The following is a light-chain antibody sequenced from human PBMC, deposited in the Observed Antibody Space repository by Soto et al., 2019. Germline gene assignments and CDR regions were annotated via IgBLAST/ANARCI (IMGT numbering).Light chain of an antibody. CDR1: SSNIGSNT. V-gene: IGLV1-44*01. CDR3: AAWDDSLNGLV. Sequence: QSVLTQPPSASGTPGQRVTISCSGSSSNIGSNTVNWYQQLPGTAPELLIYSNYQRPSGVPDRFSGSKSGTSASLAISGLQSEDEADYYCAAWDDSLNGLVFGGGTKLTVL. J-gene: IGLJ2*01. CDR2: SNY.